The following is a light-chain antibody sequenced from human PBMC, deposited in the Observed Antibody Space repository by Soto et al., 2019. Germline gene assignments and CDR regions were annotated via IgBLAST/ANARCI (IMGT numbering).Light chain of an antibody. CDR1: QSLLHSNGYNC. CDR2: LGS. J-gene: IGKJ1*01. V-gene: IGKV2-28*01. Sequence: DIVMTQSPLSLPVTPGEPASISCRSSQSLLHSNGYNCLHWYLQKPGQSPQLLIYLGSNRASGVPDRFSGSESGTDFTLKISRVEAEDVGVYYCMQALHTPWTFGQGTKVEIK. CDR3: MQALHTPWT.